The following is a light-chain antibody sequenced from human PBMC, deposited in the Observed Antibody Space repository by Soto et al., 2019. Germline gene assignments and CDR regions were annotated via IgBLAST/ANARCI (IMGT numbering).Light chain of an antibody. Sequence: EIVLTQSPGTLSLSPGERATLSCRASQSVSSSYLAWYQQKPGQAPGLLIYGASSRATGIPDRFSGSGSGTDFILTISRLEPEDFAVYYCQQYGSSSCTFGQGTRLEIK. CDR2: GAS. J-gene: IGKJ5*01. V-gene: IGKV3-20*01. CDR1: QSVSSSY. CDR3: QQYGSSSCT.